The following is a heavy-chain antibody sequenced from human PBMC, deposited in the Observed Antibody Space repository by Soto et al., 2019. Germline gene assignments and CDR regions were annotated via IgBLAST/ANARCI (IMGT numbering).Heavy chain of an antibody. CDR3: AREDFWSGYFPDY. V-gene: IGHV1-18*01. D-gene: IGHD3-3*01. CDR1: GYTFTSYG. CDR2: ISAYNDNT. Sequence: GASVKVSCKASGYTFTSYGISWVRQAPGQGLEWMGWISAYNDNTNYAQKLQGRVAMTTDTSTSTAYMELRSLSFVDTAVYYCAREDFWSGYFPDYWGQGTLVTVSS. J-gene: IGHJ4*02.